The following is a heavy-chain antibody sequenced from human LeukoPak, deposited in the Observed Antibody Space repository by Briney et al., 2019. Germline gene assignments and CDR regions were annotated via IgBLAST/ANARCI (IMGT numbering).Heavy chain of an antibody. CDR2: ISYDGSNQ. CDR1: GFTFSSYG. Sequence: AGGSLRLSCAASGFTFSSYGIHWVRQAPGKGLEWVAVISYDGSNQYYADSVKGRFTISRDNSKNTLYLQMNSLRAEDTAVYYCAKASRYCSSSSCSRAYYYYGMDVWGQGTTVTVSS. D-gene: IGHD2-2*01. CDR3: AKASRYCSSSSCSRAYYYYGMDV. J-gene: IGHJ6*02. V-gene: IGHV3-30*18.